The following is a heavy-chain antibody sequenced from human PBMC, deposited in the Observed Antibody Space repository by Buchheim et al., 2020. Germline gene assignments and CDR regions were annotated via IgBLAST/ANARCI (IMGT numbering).Heavy chain of an antibody. J-gene: IGHJ4*02. CDR2: INYSGTA. V-gene: IGHV4-59*01. D-gene: IGHD6-25*01. CDR1: GGSIRNYY. Sequence: QVQLQESSPGLVKPSETLSLTCTVSGGSIRNYYWSWIRQPPGKGLEWIGNINYSGTANYNASLKTRVTISVDTSKNQFSPRVTSVTAADTAVYYCARQGQRLAMSYFDYWGQGTL. CDR3: ARQGQRLAMSYFDY.